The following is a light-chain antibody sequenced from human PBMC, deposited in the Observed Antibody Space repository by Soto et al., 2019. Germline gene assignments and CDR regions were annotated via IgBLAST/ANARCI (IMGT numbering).Light chain of an antibody. CDR1: QSVSSY. Sequence: EIVLTQSPATLSLSPGERATLSCRASQSVSSYLAWYQQKPGQAPRLLIYDASNRATGIPARFSGSGSGTDFTLTISSPEPEDFAVYYGQQRSNWPPYTFGQGTKLEIK. V-gene: IGKV3-11*01. CDR2: DAS. J-gene: IGKJ2*01. CDR3: QQRSNWPPYT.